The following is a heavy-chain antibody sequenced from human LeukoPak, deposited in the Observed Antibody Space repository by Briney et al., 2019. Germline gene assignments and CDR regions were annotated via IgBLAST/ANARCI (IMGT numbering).Heavy chain of an antibody. CDR2: IYTSGTT. CDR3: ARQSRSGTGCWNLLDY. D-gene: IGHD2-2*01. CDR1: GGSISSYY. V-gene: IGHV4-4*09. J-gene: IGHJ4*02. Sequence: SETLSLTCTVSGGSISSYYWSWIRQPPGKGLEWIGYIYTSGTTNYNPSLKSRVTISVDTSKNQFSLKLSSVTAADTAVYYCARQSRSGTGCWNLLDYWGQGTQVTVTS.